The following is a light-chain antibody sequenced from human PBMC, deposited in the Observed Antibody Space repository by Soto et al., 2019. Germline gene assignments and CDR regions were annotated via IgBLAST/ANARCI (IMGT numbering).Light chain of an antibody. CDR2: SNN. CDR1: SSNIGSNT. J-gene: IGLJ1*01. V-gene: IGLV1-44*01. Sequence: QSALTQPPSASGTPGQRVTISCSGSSSNIGSNTVNWYQQIPGTAPKLLIYSNNQRPSGVPDRFSGSKSGTSASLAISGFQSEDEDDYYCAAWDDSLNGYVFGTGTKVTVL. CDR3: AAWDDSLNGYV.